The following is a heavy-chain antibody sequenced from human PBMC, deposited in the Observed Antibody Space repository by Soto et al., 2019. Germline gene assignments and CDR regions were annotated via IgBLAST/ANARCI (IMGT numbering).Heavy chain of an antibody. CDR1: GGSISSYY. CDR3: ARRYGYNSLDY. Sequence: QVQLQESGPGLVKPSETLSLTCTVSGGSISSYYWSWIRQPPGKGLEWIGYIYYSGSTNYNSSLKSRVTISVDTSKNQFSLKLSSVTAADTAVYYCARRYGYNSLDYGGQGTLVTVSS. V-gene: IGHV4-59*08. D-gene: IGHD5-12*01. J-gene: IGHJ4*02. CDR2: IYYSGST.